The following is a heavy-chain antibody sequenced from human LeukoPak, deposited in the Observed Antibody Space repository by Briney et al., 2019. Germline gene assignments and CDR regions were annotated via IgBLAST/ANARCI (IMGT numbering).Heavy chain of an antibody. D-gene: IGHD3-9*01. Sequence: SQTLSLTCTVSGGSISSGDYYWSWIRQPPGKGLEWIGYIYYSGSTYYNPSLKSRVTISVGTSKNQFSLKLSSVTAADTAVYYCARGVESDILTGYDPYFDYWGQGTLVTVSS. CDR3: ARGVESDILTGYDPYFDY. CDR2: IYYSGST. J-gene: IGHJ4*02. V-gene: IGHV4-30-4*01. CDR1: GGSISSGDYY.